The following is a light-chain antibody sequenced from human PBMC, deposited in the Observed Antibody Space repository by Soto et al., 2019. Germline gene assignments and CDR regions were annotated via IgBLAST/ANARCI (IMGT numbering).Light chain of an antibody. CDR2: WAS. CDR1: QTVLYSANNKNC. Sequence: DIVMTQSPDSLAVSLGERATINCKSSQTVLYSANNKNCLAWYQQKPGQPPKLLIYWASTRESGVPDRFSGSGSGTDSTLTISSLQAEDVAVYYCQQYYITPLTFGGGTKVDIK. V-gene: IGKV4-1*01. CDR3: QQYYITPLT. J-gene: IGKJ4*01.